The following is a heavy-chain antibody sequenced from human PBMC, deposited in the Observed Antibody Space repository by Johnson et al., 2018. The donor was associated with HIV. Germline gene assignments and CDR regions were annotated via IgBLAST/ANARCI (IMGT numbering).Heavy chain of an antibody. J-gene: IGHJ3*02. CDR1: GFTVSSNY. Sequence: VQLVESGGGLVQPGRSLRLSCAASGFTVSSNYMSWVRQAPGKGLEWVSVIYSGGSTYYADSVKGSFTISRDNSKNTRYLQMNSRRAEDTAVYYCARWGRWELGDAFDIWGQGTMVTVSS. V-gene: IGHV3-66*01. CDR3: ARWGRWELGDAFDI. D-gene: IGHD1-26*01. CDR2: IYSGGST.